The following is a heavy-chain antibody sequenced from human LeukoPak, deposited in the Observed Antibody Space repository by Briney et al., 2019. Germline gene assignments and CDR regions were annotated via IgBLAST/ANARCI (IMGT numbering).Heavy chain of an antibody. CDR3: ARVPSDY. Sequence: SETLSITCAVYGGSFSGYYWSWIRQPPGKGLEWIGEINHSGSTNYNPSLKSRVTISVDTSKNQFSLKLSSVTAADTAVYYCARVPSDYWGQGTLVTVSS. CDR2: INHSGST. V-gene: IGHV4-34*01. J-gene: IGHJ4*02. CDR1: GGSFSGYY.